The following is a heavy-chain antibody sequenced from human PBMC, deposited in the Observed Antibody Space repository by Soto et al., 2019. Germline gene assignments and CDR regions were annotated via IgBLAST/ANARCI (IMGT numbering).Heavy chain of an antibody. Sequence: SETLSLTCTVSGVYISSGDYYWSWIRQAPGKGLEWIGYIYYSESTYYNPSLKSRVTISVDTSKNQFSLKLSSVTAADTAVYYCARGRETGLRFLEWPHFDYWGQGTLVTVSS. J-gene: IGHJ4*02. CDR1: GVYISSGDYY. CDR2: IYYSEST. V-gene: IGHV4-30-4*01. CDR3: ARGRETGLRFLEWPHFDY. D-gene: IGHD3-3*01.